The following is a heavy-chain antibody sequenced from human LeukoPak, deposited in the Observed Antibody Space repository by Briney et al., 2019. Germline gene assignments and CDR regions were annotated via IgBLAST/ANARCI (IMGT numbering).Heavy chain of an antibody. CDR1: GYIFTSYG. V-gene: IGHV1-18*01. D-gene: IGHD3-22*01. CDR3: ARDQGPMIVVVRDAFDI. CDR2: ISAYNGNT. J-gene: IGHJ3*02. Sequence: ASVKVSCKASGYIFTSYGISWVRQAPGQGLEWMGWISAYNGNTNYAQKFQGRVTMTRDMSTSTVYMELSSLRSEDTAVYYCARDQGPMIVVVRDAFDIWGQGTMVTVSS.